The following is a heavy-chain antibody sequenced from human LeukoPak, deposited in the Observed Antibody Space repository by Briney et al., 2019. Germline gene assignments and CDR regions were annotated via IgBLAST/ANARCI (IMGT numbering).Heavy chain of an antibody. V-gene: IGHV4-59*01. CDR3: ARELSGSYGY. CDR1: GGSISSYY. J-gene: IGHJ4*02. CDR2: IYYTGST. Sequence: SETLSLTCTVSGGSISSYYWSWIRQPPGKGLVWIGYIYYTGSTEYNPSLKSRVTISDDTSKNQFALKLQSVTAADTAVYYCARELSGSYGYWGQGTLVTVSS. D-gene: IGHD3-10*01.